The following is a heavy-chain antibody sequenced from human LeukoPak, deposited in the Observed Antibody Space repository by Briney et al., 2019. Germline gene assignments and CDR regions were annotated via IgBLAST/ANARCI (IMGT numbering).Heavy chain of an antibody. J-gene: IGHJ6*02. Sequence: GGSLRLSCVASGFTFSSYAMNWVRQGPGRGLEWVSGISDRGGNTYYADSVKGRFTISRDNSKNTLYLQMNSLRAEDTAVYYCATSSSGRSYYYGMDVWGQGTTVTVSS. CDR3: ATSSSGRSYYYGMDV. CDR1: GFTFSSYA. CDR2: ISDRGGNT. V-gene: IGHV3-23*01. D-gene: IGHD6-6*01.